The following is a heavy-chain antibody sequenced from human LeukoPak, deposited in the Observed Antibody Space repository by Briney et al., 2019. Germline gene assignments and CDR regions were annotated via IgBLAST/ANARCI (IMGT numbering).Heavy chain of an antibody. CDR2: IYYSGST. CDR3: ARGYCGGGSCYRGYFDY. V-gene: IGHV4-59*01. J-gene: IGHJ4*02. CDR1: GGSISSYY. Sequence: SETLSLTCTVSGGSISSYYWSWIRQPPGKGLEWIGYIYYSGSTNYNPSLKSRVTISVDTSKNQFSLKLSSVTAADTAVYYCARGYCGGGSCYRGYFDYWGQGTLVTVSS. D-gene: IGHD2-15*01.